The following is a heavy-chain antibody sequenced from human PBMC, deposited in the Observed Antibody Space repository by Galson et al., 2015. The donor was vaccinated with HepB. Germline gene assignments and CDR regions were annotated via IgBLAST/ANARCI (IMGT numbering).Heavy chain of an antibody. Sequence: SVKVSCKASGYTFTSHGITWVRQAPGQGLEWMGWISGYNGNTNYAQKVQGRVTMTTDTSTGTAFMELRSLRSDDTAVYYCARESTLVRGAAEDYWGQGALVTFSS. CDR1: GYTFTSHG. CDR3: ARESTLVRGAAEDY. CDR2: ISGYNGNT. J-gene: IGHJ4*02. D-gene: IGHD3-10*01. V-gene: IGHV1-18*01.